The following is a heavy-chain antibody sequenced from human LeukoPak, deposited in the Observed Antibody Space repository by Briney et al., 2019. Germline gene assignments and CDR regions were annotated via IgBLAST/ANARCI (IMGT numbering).Heavy chain of an antibody. Sequence: PSETLSLTCAVSGYSISSGYYWGWIRQPPGQGLEWIGSIYHSGSTYYNPSLKSRVTISVDTSKNQFSLKLSSVTAADTAVYYCAVARDGYNSPFDYWGQGTLVTVSS. CDR1: GYSISSGYY. CDR2: IYHSGST. J-gene: IGHJ4*02. CDR3: AVARDGYNSPFDY. D-gene: IGHD5-24*01. V-gene: IGHV4-38-2*01.